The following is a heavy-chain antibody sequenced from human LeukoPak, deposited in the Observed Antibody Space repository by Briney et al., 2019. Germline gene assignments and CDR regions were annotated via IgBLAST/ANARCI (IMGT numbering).Heavy chain of an antibody. CDR3: ARLQLALGAFDI. CDR2: IKQDGSEK. V-gene: IGHV3-7*01. CDR1: GFTFSSYW. J-gene: IGHJ3*02. D-gene: IGHD2-2*01. Sequence: PGGSLRLSCAASGFTFSSYWISWVRQAPGKGLEWVANIKQDGSEKYYVDSVKGRFTISRDNAKNSLYLQMNSLRAEDTAVYYCARLQLALGAFDIWGQGTMVTVSS.